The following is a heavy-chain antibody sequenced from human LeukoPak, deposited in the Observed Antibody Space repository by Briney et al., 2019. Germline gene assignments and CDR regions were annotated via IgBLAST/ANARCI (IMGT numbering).Heavy chain of an antibody. CDR2: ISSSSTI. CDR3: ARDYPSINFDY. Sequence: GGSLRLSCAASGFTFSSYSMNWVRQAPGKGLEWVSYISSSSTIYYADSVKGRFTISRHNAKNSLYLQMNSLRAEDTAVYYCARDYPSINFDYWGQGTLVTVSS. J-gene: IGHJ4*02. CDR1: GFTFSSYS. D-gene: IGHD3-10*01. V-gene: IGHV3-48*01.